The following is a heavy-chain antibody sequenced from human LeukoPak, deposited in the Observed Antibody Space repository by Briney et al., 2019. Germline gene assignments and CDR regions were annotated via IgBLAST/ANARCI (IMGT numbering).Heavy chain of an antibody. J-gene: IGHJ4*02. Sequence: GGSLRLSCAASGFTFSNYAMSWVRQTPGKGLEWVSGINGGGGTTNSSDSVKGRFTISRHNSESTFSLQLDSLRDEDTGIYYCAKERFSTSSAIEFDFWGRGTLVTVSS. V-gene: IGHV3-23*01. CDR1: GFTFSNYA. D-gene: IGHD6-13*01. CDR3: AKERFSTSSAIEFDF. CDR2: INGGGGTT.